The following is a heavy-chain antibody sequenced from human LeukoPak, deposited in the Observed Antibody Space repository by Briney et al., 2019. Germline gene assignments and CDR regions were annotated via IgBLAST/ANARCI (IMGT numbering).Heavy chain of an antibody. CDR2: IRSKTDGGTT. V-gene: IGHV3-15*01. D-gene: IGHD3-10*01. CDR1: GFTFSNAW. CDR3: MTGYYYGSGTDAPYFDY. Sequence: GGSLRLSCAASGFTFSNAWMRWVRQAPGKGLEWVGRIRSKTDGGTTDYATPVKGRFTFSRDDSKNTLYLQMNSLKTEDTAVYYCMTGYYYGSGTDAPYFDYWGQGTLVTVSS. J-gene: IGHJ4*02.